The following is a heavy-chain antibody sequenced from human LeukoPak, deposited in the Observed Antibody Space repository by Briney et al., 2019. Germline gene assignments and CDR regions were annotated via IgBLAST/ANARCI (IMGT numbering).Heavy chain of an antibody. D-gene: IGHD2-21*02. V-gene: IGHV3-49*03. J-gene: IGHJ3*02. CDR1: GFTFGDYA. Sequence: GESLKISCTASGFTFGDYAMSWFRQAPGKGLEWVGFIRRKAYSEATQYAASVKGRFTISRDDSKSIAYLQMNSLKTEDTAVYYCTRSDYDSGGDDAFDIWGQGTMVTVSS. CDR2: IRRKAYSEAT. CDR3: TRSDYDSGGDDAFDI.